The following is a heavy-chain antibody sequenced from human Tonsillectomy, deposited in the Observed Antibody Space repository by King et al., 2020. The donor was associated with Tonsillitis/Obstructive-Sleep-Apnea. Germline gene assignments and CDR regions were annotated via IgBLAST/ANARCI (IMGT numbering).Heavy chain of an antibody. CDR1: GGSFSGYY. Sequence: VKLQQWGTGLLKPSETLSLTCAVHGGSFSGYYWSCIRQPPGKGLQWIGEINHSGSTNYNPSLKSRVTISVDTSKNQFSLKLSSVTAADTAVYYCARGGNCSSASCYNRTFDYWGQGTLVTVSS. CDR3: ARGGNCSSASCYNRTFDY. D-gene: IGHD2-2*02. V-gene: IGHV4-34*01. J-gene: IGHJ4*02. CDR2: INHSGST.